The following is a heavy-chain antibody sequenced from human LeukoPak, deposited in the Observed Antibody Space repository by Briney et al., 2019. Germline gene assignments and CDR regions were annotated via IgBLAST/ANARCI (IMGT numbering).Heavy chain of an antibody. CDR1: GYTFTSYD. V-gene: IGHV1-8*01. J-gene: IGHJ4*02. CDR2: MNTNSGNT. CDR3: ARGEYYYDSSGYSH. Sequence: GASVKVSCKASGYTFTSYDINWGRQATGQGLEWMGWMNTNSGNTGYAQKFQGRVTMTRNTSISTAYMELSSLRSEDTAVYYCARGEYYYDSSGYSHRGQGTLVTVSS. D-gene: IGHD3-22*01.